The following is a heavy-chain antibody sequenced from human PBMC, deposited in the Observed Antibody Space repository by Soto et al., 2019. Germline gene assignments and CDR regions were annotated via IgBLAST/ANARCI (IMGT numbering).Heavy chain of an antibody. V-gene: IGHV4-39*02. D-gene: IGHD3-22*01. CDR2: IHFGGNT. CDR3: ATMRAVEDVSGYYYLGWSDY. Sequence: SDPWSVVEDSSSNLGGCRGSKNKPPGKGLEWVATIHFGGNTYYSPSLKSRVNISVDTSKNRFSLNLNSVTAADTAVYYCATMRAVEDVSGYYYLGWSDYWGQGIRVTVSS. CDR1: EDSSSNLGGC. J-gene: IGHJ4*02.